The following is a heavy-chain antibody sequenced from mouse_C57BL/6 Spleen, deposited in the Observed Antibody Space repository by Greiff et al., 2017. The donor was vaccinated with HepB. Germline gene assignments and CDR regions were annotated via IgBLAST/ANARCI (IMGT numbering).Heavy chain of an antibody. CDR3: ARNVLYYAMDY. CDR1: GYTFTSYW. Sequence: VQLQQPGAELVRPGSSVKLSCKASGYTFTSYWMHWVKQRPIQGLEWIGNIDPSDSETHYNQKFKDKATLTVDKSSSTAYMQLSSLTSEDSAVYYCARNVLYYAMDYWGQGTSVTVSS. J-gene: IGHJ4*01. CDR2: IDPSDSET. V-gene: IGHV1-52*01.